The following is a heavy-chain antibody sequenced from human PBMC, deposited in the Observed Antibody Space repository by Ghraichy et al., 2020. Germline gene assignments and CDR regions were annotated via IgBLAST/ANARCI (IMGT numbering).Heavy chain of an antibody. CDR1: GFTFSSYS. CDR3: ARAPIAAAERRAFDI. CDR2: ISVGSSSI. V-gene: IGHV3-48*02. J-gene: IGHJ3*02. D-gene: IGHD6-13*01. Sequence: GGSLRLSCAASGFTFSSYSMNWVRQAPGKGLEWVSYISVGSSSIYYADSVKGRFTISRDNAKNSLYLQMNSLRDEDTAVYYCARAPIAAAERRAFDIWGQGTMVTVSS.